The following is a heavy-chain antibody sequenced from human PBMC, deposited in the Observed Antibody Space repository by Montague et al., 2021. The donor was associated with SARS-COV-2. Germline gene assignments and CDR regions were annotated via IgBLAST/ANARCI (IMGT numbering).Heavy chain of an antibody. V-gene: IGHV4-61*02. CDR3: ARDYYDSTGLNWFDP. CDR1: GGSIITGSNFY. D-gene: IGHD3-22*01. J-gene: IGHJ5*02. Sequence: TLSLTCAVSGGSIITGSNFYWGWIRQSAGKGLEWVGRIHSSGGTNYNPSLTSRLTMSVDSSANQFSLKLTSVTAADTAVYYCARDYYDSTGLNWFDPWGRGLLVTVSS. CDR2: IHSSGGT.